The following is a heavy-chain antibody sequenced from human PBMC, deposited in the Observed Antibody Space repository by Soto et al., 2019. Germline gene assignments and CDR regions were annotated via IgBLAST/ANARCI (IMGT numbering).Heavy chain of an antibody. D-gene: IGHD2-21*02. V-gene: IGHV1-69*01. J-gene: IGHJ6*02. Sequence: QVQLVQSGADVKKPGSSVKVSCQASGVTFSSETLGWVRQAPGQGLEWVGGIIPLFGTASYAQKFQGRVTITAYESTSTAHMELSSLRSDDSAVYYCARDDATYCGGYCYRYFFYGLDVWGQGTTVTVSS. CDR1: GVTFSSET. CDR3: ARDDATYCGGYCYRYFFYGLDV. CDR2: IIPLFGTA.